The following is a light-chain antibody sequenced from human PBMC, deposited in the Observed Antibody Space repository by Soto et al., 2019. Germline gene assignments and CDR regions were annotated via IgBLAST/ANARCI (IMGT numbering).Light chain of an antibody. J-gene: IGLJ1*01. CDR1: SSNIGSNT. V-gene: IGLV1-44*01. Sequence: QSVLTQPPSASGTPGQRVTISCSGSSSNIGSNTVNWYQQLPGTDPKLLIYRNNQRPSGVPDRFSGSKSGTSASLAISGLQSEDEAEYYCAAWDDRLNGDVFGTGTKLTVL. CDR2: RNN. CDR3: AAWDDRLNGDV.